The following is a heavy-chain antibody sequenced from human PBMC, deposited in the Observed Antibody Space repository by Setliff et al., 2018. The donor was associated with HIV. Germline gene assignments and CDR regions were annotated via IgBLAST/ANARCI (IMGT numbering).Heavy chain of an antibody. CDR3: ARSPRIGVAGEFEY. CDR1: GGSISSYY. J-gene: IGHJ4*02. CDR2: IYTSGSV. Sequence: SSETLSLTCTVSGGSISSYYWSWIRQPPGKGLEWIGYIYTSGSVNYNPSPNSRVTISVDTSKNQFSLKVNSVTAADTAVYYCARSPRIGVAGEFEYWGQGTLVTVSS. V-gene: IGHV4-4*09. D-gene: IGHD6-19*01.